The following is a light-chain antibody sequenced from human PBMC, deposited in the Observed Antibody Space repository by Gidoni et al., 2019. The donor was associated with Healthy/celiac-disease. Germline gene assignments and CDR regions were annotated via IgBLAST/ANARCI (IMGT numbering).Light chain of an antibody. V-gene: IGLV3-1*01. J-gene: IGLJ2*01. CDR3: QAWDSSTAGVV. CDR1: KLGDKY. CDR2: QDS. Sequence: SYDLTQPPSVSVSPGQTASITCPGDKLGDKYACWYHQKPGQSPVLVIYQDSKRPSGIPERFSGSNSGNTATLTISGTQAMDEADYYCQAWDSSTAGVVFGGGTKLTVL.